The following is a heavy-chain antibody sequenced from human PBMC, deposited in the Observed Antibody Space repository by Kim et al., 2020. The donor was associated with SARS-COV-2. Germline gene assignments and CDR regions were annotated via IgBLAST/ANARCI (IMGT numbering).Heavy chain of an antibody. CDR1: GFTFSSYW. CDR2: IKQDGSEK. CDR3: ARDQVPSIFSSLFTTGDLWYFDL. Sequence: GGSLRLSCAASGFTFSSYWMSWVRQAPGKGLEWVANIKQDGSEKYYVDSVKGRFTISRDNAKNSLYLQMNSLRAEDTAVYYCARDQVPSIFSSLFTTGDLWYFDLWGRGTLVTVSS. V-gene: IGHV3-7*01. D-gene: IGHD6-6*01. J-gene: IGHJ2*01.